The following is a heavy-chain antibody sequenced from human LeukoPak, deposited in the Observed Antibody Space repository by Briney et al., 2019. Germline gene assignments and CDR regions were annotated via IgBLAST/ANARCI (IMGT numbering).Heavy chain of an antibody. CDR1: GFSFSNYG. D-gene: IGHD3-22*01. V-gene: IGHV3-23*01. CDR2: ITGNGGTT. CDR3: ARDRPVLDDSNGYSGY. J-gene: IGHJ4*02. Sequence: GGSLRLSCAASGFSFSNYGMNWVRQAPGKGLEWVSGITGNGGTTYYADSVKGRFTISRDNSRNTVYLQMNSLRAEDTAVYYCARDRPVLDDSNGYSGYWGQGTLVTVSS.